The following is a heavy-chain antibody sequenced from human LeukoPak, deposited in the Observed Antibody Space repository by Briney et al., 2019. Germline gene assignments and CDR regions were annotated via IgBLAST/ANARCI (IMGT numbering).Heavy chain of an antibody. Sequence: SETLSLTCTVSGGTISSYYWNWIRQPPGKGLEWIGYIHYSGSTKYNPSLKSRVTISVDTSKNQFSLKLSSVTAADTAVYYCARWYGSGWAFDYWGQGTLVTVSS. CDR2: IHYSGST. V-gene: IGHV4-59*08. J-gene: IGHJ4*02. D-gene: IGHD6-19*01. CDR3: ARWYGSGWAFDY. CDR1: GGTISSYY.